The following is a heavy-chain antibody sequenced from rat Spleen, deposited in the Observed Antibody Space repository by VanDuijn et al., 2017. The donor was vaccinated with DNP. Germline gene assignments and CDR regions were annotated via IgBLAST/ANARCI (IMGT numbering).Heavy chain of an antibody. D-gene: IGHD1-9*01. V-gene: IGHV5-22*01. J-gene: IGHJ1*01. CDR2: ISPSGSRP. CDR3: ARRTYYGYNYWYFDF. CDR1: GFTFSDYY. Sequence: EVQLVESGGGLVQPGRSLRLSCAASGFTFSDYYMAWVRQAPKKGLEWVAAISPSGSRPYSPDSVKGRFTISRDTAKSSLYLQMNSLKSEDTATYYCARRTYYGYNYWYFDFWGPGTMVTVSS.